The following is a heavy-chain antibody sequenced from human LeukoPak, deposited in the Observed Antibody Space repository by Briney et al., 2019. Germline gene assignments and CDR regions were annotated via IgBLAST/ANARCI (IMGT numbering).Heavy chain of an antibody. CDR1: GYSIRTDYY. D-gene: IGHD6-19*01. CDR3: ARVPWLVTYYFDY. V-gene: IGHV4-38-2*02. CDR2: INKSGNT. J-gene: IGHJ4*02. Sequence: SETLSLICTVSGYSIRTDYYWGWIRQPPGKGPQWIGTINKSGNTYYNPSLRSRVTISVDTSKNQFSLKVRYMTAADTAVYYCARVPWLVTYYFDYWGQGTLVTVSS.